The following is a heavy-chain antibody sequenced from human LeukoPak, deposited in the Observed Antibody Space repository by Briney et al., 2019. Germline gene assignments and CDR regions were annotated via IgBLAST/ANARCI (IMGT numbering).Heavy chain of an antibody. J-gene: IGHJ4*02. CDR2: YHSGST. CDR1: GASINSDNHY. D-gene: IGHD2-15*01. Sequence: PSETLSLTCTVSGASINSDNHYWSWIRQPPGKGLEWLGYYHSGSTGYSPSLKSRVTMSVDTSKNQFSLKVNSVTAADTAVYYCARDQVIRWFYYWGQGTLVTVSS. CDR3: ARDQVIRWFYY. V-gene: IGHV4-30-4*01.